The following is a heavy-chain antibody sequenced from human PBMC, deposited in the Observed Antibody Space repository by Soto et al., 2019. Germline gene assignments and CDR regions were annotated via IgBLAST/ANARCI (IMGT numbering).Heavy chain of an antibody. CDR3: ARDGRLLRFLEWLPDGGYYYYGMDV. Sequence: QVQLVQSGAEVKKPGASVKVSCKASGYTFTSYYMHWVRQAPGQGLEWMGIINPSGGSTSYAQKFQGGVTMTRDTSTSTVYMELSSLRSEDTAVYYCARDGRLLRFLEWLPDGGYYYYGMDVWGQGTTVTVSS. D-gene: IGHD3-3*01. J-gene: IGHJ6*02. CDR1: GYTFTSYY. V-gene: IGHV1-46*01. CDR2: INPSGGST.